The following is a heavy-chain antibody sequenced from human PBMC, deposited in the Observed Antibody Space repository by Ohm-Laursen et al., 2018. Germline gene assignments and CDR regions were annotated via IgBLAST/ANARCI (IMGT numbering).Heavy chain of an antibody. CDR1: GDSISSGYY. Sequence: SDTLSLTCAVSGDSISSGYYWAWIRQPPGGGLEYIGGVHHTGPPYHNPSLKSRLSISVDAPKNHFSLKLRSLTAADTAMYFCARDRAGSFDYWGQGIRVIVSS. CDR3: ARDRAGSFDY. CDR2: VHHTGPP. D-gene: IGHD3-10*01. V-gene: IGHV4-38-2*02. J-gene: IGHJ4*02.